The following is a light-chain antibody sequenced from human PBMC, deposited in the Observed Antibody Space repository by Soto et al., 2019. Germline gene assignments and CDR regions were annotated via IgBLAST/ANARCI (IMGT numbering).Light chain of an antibody. CDR1: QSIGTW. J-gene: IGKJ5*01. CDR2: DAS. CDR3: QQSYSFPIT. V-gene: IGKV1-5*01. Sequence: DIQMTQSPSILSASVGDRVSVSFRATQSIGTWLSCYQQKPGKAPKLLIYDASSLESGVPSRFSATGSGTDFTLTISSLQPEDIATYYYQQSYSFPITFGQGTRLEIK.